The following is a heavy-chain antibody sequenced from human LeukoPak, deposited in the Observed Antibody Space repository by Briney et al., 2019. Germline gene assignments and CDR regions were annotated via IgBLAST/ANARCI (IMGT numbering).Heavy chain of an antibody. V-gene: IGHV3-23*01. J-gene: IGHJ5*02. CDR1: GFTFSSYV. CDR3: AKDGIWSGQNWFDP. Sequence: PGGSLRLSCAASGFTFSSYVMHWVRQAPGKGLERVSGLSASAGTAHYADSVKGRFTISRDNSKNTLYLQMNDLRAEDTAVYHCAKDGIWSGQNWFDPWGQGTLVTVSS. D-gene: IGHD3-10*01. CDR2: LSASAGTA.